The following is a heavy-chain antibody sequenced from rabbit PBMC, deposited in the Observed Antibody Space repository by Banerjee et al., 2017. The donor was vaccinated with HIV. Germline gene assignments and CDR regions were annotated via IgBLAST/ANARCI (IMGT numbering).Heavy chain of an antibody. J-gene: IGHJ4*01. D-gene: IGHD4-1*01. CDR1: GFSFSNKYV. CDR2: INTSSGNA. CDR3: ARDLAGVIGWNFNL. Sequence: QEQLEESGGDLVKPEGSLTLTCTASGFSFSNKYVMCWVRQAPGKGLEWIACINTSSGNAVYANWAKGRFTISLDNAQNTVFLQMTSLTAADTATYFCARDLAGVIGWNFNLWGPGTLVTVS. V-gene: IGHV1S45*01.